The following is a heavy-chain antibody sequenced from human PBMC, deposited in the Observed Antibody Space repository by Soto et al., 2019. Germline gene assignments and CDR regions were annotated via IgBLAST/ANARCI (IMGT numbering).Heavy chain of an antibody. CDR2: IYSGGST. CDR3: AREVITGKSYNWFDP. J-gene: IGHJ5*02. D-gene: IGHD1-20*01. CDR1: GFTVSSNY. Sequence: EVQLVESGGGLVQPGGSLRLSCAASGFTVSSNYMSWVRQAPGKGLERVSVIYSGGSTYYADSVKGRFTISRHNSKNTLYLQMNSLRAEDTAVYYCAREVITGKSYNWFDPWGQGTLVTVSS. V-gene: IGHV3-53*04.